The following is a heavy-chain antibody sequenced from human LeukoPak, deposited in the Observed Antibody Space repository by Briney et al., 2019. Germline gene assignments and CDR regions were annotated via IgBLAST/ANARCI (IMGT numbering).Heavy chain of an antibody. Sequence: PGGSLRLSCAASGFSFSSYAMSWVRQAAGKGLEWVSAISGSGGSTYYADSVKGRFTISRDNSKNTLYLQMNSLRAEDTAVYYCAEDLRWSSGPTPDYWGQGTLVTVSS. V-gene: IGHV3-23*01. J-gene: IGHJ4*02. D-gene: IGHD4-23*01. CDR1: GFSFSSYA. CDR3: AEDLRWSSGPTPDY. CDR2: ISGSGGST.